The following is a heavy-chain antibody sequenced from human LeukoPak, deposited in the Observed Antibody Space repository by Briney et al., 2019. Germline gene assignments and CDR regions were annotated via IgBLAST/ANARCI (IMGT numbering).Heavy chain of an antibody. CDR2: IKQDGSEK. D-gene: IGHD6-19*01. V-gene: IGHV3-7*03. CDR3: AKDIGSSGDGFDY. J-gene: IGHJ4*02. Sequence: GGSLRLSCAASGFTFSSYWMSWVRQAPGKGLEWVANIKQDGSEKYYVDSVKGRFTISRDNAKNSLYLQMNSLRAEDTALYYCAKDIGSSGDGFDYWGQGTLVTVSS. CDR1: GFTFSSYW.